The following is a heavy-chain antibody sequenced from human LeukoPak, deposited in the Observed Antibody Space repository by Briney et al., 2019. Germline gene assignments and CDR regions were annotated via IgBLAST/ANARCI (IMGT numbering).Heavy chain of an antibody. J-gene: IGHJ4*02. D-gene: IGHD6-13*01. Sequence: ASVKVSCKASGYPFINYDINWVRQATGQGLEWMGWMNPSAGSTGYAHKFQGRVTMTRNTSISTAYMELSSLTSEDTAVYYCARMSIRASGTWGQGTLVTVSS. CDR1: GYPFINYD. CDR3: ARMSIRASGT. CDR2: MNPSAGST. V-gene: IGHV1-8*01.